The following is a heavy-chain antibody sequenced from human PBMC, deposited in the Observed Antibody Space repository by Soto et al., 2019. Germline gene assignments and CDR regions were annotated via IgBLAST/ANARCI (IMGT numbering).Heavy chain of an antibody. CDR3: ARGVRYFDY. CDR1: GGSFSGYS. D-gene: IGHD3-10*01. Sequence: SETLSLTCAVYGGSFSGYSWGWIRQPPGKGLEWIGYIYYSGSTNYNPSLKSRVTISVDTSKNQFSLKLSSVTAADTAVYYCARGVRYFDYWGQGTLVTVSS. V-gene: IGHV4-59*01. CDR2: IYYSGST. J-gene: IGHJ4*02.